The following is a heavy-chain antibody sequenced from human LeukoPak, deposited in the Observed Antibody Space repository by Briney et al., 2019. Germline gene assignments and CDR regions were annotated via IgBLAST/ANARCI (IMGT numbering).Heavy chain of an antibody. CDR3: AREGKRITMVRGVMAPVRVLDV. J-gene: IGHJ6*04. V-gene: IGHV4-61*02. D-gene: IGHD3-10*01. CDR1: GGSISSGSYY. Sequence: SQTPSLTCTVSGGSISSGSYYWSWIRQPAGKGLEWIGRIYTSGSTNYNPSLKSRVTISVDTSKNQFSLKLSSVTAADTAVYYCAREGKRITMVRGVMAPVRVLDVWGKGTTVTVSS. CDR2: IYTSGST.